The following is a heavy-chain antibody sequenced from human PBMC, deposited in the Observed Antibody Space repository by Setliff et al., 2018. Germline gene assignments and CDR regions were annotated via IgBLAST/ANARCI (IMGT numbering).Heavy chain of an antibody. D-gene: IGHD6-13*01. CDR3: ARDRGESTTWYALDGFDV. J-gene: IGHJ3*01. CDR1: GFTISRHA. Sequence: GESLKISCAASGFTISRHAVHWVRQAPGKGLEWVAVLSYDGSNKFYADSVKGRFTVSRDNSRNTLYLQMNSLRTQDTAIYYCARDRGESTTWYALDGFDVWGQGTMVTVS. V-gene: IGHV3-30*01. CDR2: LSYDGSNK.